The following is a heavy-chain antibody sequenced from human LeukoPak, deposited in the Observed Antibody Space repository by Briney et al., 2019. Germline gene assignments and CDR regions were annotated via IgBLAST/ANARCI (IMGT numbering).Heavy chain of an antibody. D-gene: IGHD3-22*01. CDR1: GFSFSSYW. J-gene: IGHJ4*02. Sequence: PGGSLRFSCVASGFSFSSYWMAWVRQAPGKGLEWVANIKYDGSLKFYVDSVKGRFTISRDNAKNSLYLEMNSLRADDTAVYFCASSHDSSGNDWGQGTMVTVSS. V-gene: IGHV3-7*01. CDR3: ASSHDSSGND. CDR2: IKYDGSLK.